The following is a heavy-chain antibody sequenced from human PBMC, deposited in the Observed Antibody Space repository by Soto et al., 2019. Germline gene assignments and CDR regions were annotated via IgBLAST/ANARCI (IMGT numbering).Heavy chain of an antibody. CDR1: EFIFSNYA. CDR2: ISGNGGST. D-gene: IGHD6-25*01. CDR3: AKRPASIITFDY. V-gene: IGHV3-23*01. J-gene: IGHJ4*02. Sequence: EVQLLDSGGGLVQPGGSLRLSCAASEFIFSNYAMSWVSQAPVKGLEWVSTISGNGGSTYYADSVKGRFTISRDNSKNMLFLQIYRLRDDDSAVYYSAKRPASIITFDYWGQGTPVPVSS.